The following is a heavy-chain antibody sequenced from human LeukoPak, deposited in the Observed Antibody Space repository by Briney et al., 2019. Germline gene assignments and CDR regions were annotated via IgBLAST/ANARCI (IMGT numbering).Heavy chain of an antibody. D-gene: IGHD3-10*01. CDR1: GFTFSSYW. Sequence: PGGSLRLSCAASGFTFSSYWMHWVRQAPGKGLEWVSAISGSGGSTYYADSVKGRFTISRDNSKNTLYLQMNSLRAEDTAVYYCAKDLPRDYYGSGSPFWFDPWGQGTLVTVSS. V-gene: IGHV3-23*01. J-gene: IGHJ5*02. CDR3: AKDLPRDYYGSGSPFWFDP. CDR2: ISGSGGST.